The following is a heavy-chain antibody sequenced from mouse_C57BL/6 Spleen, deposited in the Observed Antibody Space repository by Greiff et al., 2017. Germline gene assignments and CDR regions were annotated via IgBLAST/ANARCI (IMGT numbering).Heavy chain of an antibody. CDR2: IYPGSGST. D-gene: IGHD2-5*01. CDR1: GYTFTSYW. J-gene: IGHJ4*01. V-gene: IGHV1-55*01. CDR3: ARALYYNNYEDAMDY. Sequence: QVQLQQPGAELVKPGASVKMSCKASGYTFTSYWITWVKQRPGQGLEWIGDIYPGSGSTNYNEKFKSKATLTVDTSSSTAYMQLSSLTSEDSAVYYCARALYYNNYEDAMDYWGQGTSVTVSS.